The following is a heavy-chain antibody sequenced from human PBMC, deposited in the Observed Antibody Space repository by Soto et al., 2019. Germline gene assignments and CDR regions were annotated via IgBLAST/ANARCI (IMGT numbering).Heavy chain of an antibody. CDR3: ARVETAPGIWGAFDI. CDR1: GFTVSSNY. J-gene: IGHJ3*02. CDR2: IYSGGNT. V-gene: IGHV3-53*04. D-gene: IGHD2-15*01. Sequence: VQLVESGGGLVQPGGSLRLSCAASGFTVSSNYMSWVRQAPGKGLEWVSVIYSGGNTYYADSVKGRFTISRHNSKITLYLQMNSLRAEDTAVYYCARVETAPGIWGAFDIWGQGTRVTVSS.